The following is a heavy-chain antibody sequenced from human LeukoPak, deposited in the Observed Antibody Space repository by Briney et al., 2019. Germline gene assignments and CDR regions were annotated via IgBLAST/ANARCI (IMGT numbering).Heavy chain of an antibody. CDR1: GGSITSGVYY. V-gene: IGHV4-61*02. CDR2: IDTSGGT. D-gene: IGHD1-26*01. J-gene: IGHJ6*03. CDR3: ARDRVGRYYYYMDV. Sequence: PSETLSLTCTVSGGSITSGVYYWAWIRQPAGKALEWIGRIDTSGGTNQNPSLKSRVTISVDTSKNQFSLKLSSVTAADTAVYYCARDRVGRYYYYMDVWGKGTTVTVSS.